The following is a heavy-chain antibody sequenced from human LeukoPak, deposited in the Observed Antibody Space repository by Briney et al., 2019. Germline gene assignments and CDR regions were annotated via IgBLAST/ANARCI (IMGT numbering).Heavy chain of an antibody. J-gene: IGHJ6*03. V-gene: IGHV3-11*01. CDR1: GFTFSDYN. Sequence: GGSLRLSCAASGFTFSDYNMRCIRQDPGKGQEWVSSISRSGSTKYYADSVKGRFTISRDNAKNSLFLQMNSLRAEDTAVYYCAKGDYYDSSGYYRNYYYYYMDVWGKGTTVTIS. CDR2: ISRSGSTK. D-gene: IGHD3-22*01. CDR3: AKGDYYDSSGYYRNYYYYYMDV.